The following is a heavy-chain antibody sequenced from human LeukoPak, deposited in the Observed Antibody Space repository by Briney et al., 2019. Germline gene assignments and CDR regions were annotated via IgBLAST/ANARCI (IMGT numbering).Heavy chain of an antibody. CDR3: ARDHGYGFPDAFDV. Sequence: ASVKVSCKASGYTFTSYDINWVRQATGQGLEWMGWMNPNSGNTGYAQKFQGRVTMTRNTSISTAYMELSSLRSDDTAVYYCARDHGYGFPDAFDVWGQGTMVTVSS. CDR1: GYTFTSYD. V-gene: IGHV1-8*01. J-gene: IGHJ3*01. CDR2: MNPNSGNT. D-gene: IGHD5-18*01.